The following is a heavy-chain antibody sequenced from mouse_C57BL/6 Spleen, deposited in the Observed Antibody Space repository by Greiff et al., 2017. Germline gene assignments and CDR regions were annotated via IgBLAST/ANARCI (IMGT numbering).Heavy chain of an antibody. J-gene: IGHJ4*01. V-gene: IGHV1-55*01. CDR3: ARRTRDLYYAMDY. D-gene: IGHD3-3*01. CDR2: IYPGSGST. Sequence: QVQLQQPGAELVKPGASVKMSCKASGYTFTSYWITWVKQRPGQGLEWIGDIYPGSGSTNYNEKFKSKATLTVDTSSSTAYMQLSSLTSEDSAVYYCARRTRDLYYAMDYWGQGTSVTVSS. CDR1: GYTFTSYW.